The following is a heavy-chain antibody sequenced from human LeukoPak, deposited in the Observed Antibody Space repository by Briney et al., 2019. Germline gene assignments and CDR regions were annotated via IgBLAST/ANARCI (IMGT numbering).Heavy chain of an antibody. J-gene: IGHJ4*02. CDR2: INSDGSST. CDR3: AKVGLTVTTILDYFDY. Sequence: PGGSLRLSCAASGFTFSSYWMHWVRQAPGKGLVWVSRINSDGSSTSYADSVKGRFTISRDNSKNTLYLQMNSLRADDTAVYYCAKVGLTVTTILDYFDYWGQGTLVTVSS. D-gene: IGHD4-11*01. CDR1: GFTFSSYW. V-gene: IGHV3-74*01.